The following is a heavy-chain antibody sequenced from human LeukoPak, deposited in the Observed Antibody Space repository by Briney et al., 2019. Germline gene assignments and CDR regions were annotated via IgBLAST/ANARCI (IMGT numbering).Heavy chain of an antibody. V-gene: IGHV3-74*01. CDR3: AREFSSSDAFDI. J-gene: IGHJ3*02. D-gene: IGHD6-6*01. CDR1: GFTFSSYW. CDR2: INSDGSST. Sequence: GGSLRLSCAASGFTFSSYWMHWVRQALGKGLVWVSRINSDGSSTSYADSVKGRFTISRDNAKNTLYLQMNSLRAEDTAVYYCAREFSSSDAFDIWGQGTMVTVSS.